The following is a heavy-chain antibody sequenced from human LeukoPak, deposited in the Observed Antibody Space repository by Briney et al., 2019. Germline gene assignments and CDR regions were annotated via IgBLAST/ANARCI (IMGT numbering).Heavy chain of an antibody. V-gene: IGHV5-51*01. CDR3: ARPGVRYSYGSTFDY. CDR2: IYPGDSGT. Sequence: GESLKISCKGSGYSFSTYWIGWVRQMPGKGLEWMGIIYPGDSGTRYSPSFQGQVTISADKSISTAYLQWSSLKASDTAMYYCARPGVRYSYGSTFDYWGQGTLVTVSS. CDR1: GYSFSTYW. D-gene: IGHD5-18*01. J-gene: IGHJ4*02.